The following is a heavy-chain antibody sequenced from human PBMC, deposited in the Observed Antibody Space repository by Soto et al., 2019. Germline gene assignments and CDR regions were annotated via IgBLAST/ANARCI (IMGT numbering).Heavy chain of an antibody. Sequence: SETLSLTCAVSGYSISSGYYWRWIRQPPGKGLEWIGSIYHSGSTYYNPSLKSRVTISVDTSKNQFSLKLSSVTAADTAVYYCARTYCSGGSCYFTDCWGQGTLVTVSS. J-gene: IGHJ4*02. CDR3: ARTYCSGGSCYFTDC. D-gene: IGHD2-15*01. CDR2: IYHSGST. V-gene: IGHV4-38-2*01. CDR1: GYSISSGYY.